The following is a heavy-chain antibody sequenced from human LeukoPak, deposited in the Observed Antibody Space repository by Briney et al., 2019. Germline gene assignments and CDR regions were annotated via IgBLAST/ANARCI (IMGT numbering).Heavy chain of an antibody. D-gene: IGHD2-15*01. CDR1: GFTFSSYA. J-gene: IGHJ4*02. Sequence: GGSLRLSCAASGFTFSSYAMSWVRQAPGKGLEWVSAISGSGGSTYYADSVKGRFTISRGNAKNSLYLQMNSLRAEDTAVYFCVADSGGSRYWGQGTLVTVSS. CDR3: VADSGGSRY. V-gene: IGHV3-23*01. CDR2: ISGSGGST.